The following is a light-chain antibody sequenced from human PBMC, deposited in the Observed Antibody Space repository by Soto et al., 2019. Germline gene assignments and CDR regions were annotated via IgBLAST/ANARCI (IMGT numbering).Light chain of an antibody. CDR2: GAS. CDR3: QQYYDWPPIT. Sequence: ETVMTQSPATVSVSPGERATLSCRASQSVSSRLAWYQQKPGQGPRLLIYGASTRATDVPPRFSGSGSGTEFTLTISSLQPEDFAVYYCQQYYDWPPITFGPGTRVDIK. V-gene: IGKV3-15*01. J-gene: IGKJ3*01. CDR1: QSVSSR.